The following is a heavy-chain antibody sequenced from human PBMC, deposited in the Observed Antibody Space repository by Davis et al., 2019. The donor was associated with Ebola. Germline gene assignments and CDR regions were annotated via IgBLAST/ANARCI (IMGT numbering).Heavy chain of an antibody. Sequence: SVKVSCKASGGTFSSYAISWVRQAPGQGLEWMGGIIPIFGTANYAQKFQGRVTITADESTSTAYMELSSLRSEDTAVYYCARDRIVVVVGANPGWFDPWGQGTLVTVSS. CDR1: GGTFSSYA. CDR3: ARDRIVVVVGANPGWFDP. D-gene: IGHD2-15*01. CDR2: IIPIFGTA. J-gene: IGHJ5*02. V-gene: IGHV1-69*13.